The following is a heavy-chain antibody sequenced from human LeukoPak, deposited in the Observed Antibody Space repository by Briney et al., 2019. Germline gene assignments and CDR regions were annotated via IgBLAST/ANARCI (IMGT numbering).Heavy chain of an antibody. V-gene: IGHV1-69*06. J-gene: IGHJ5*02. CDR1: GDTFTTYA. D-gene: IGHD2-8*01. CDR3: ARAGIPGYCTNVTCSNWLDP. Sequence: SVKVSCKASGDTFTTYAIIWVRQAPGQGLGWMGGIIPMFDTPNYAQRLQGRATITADKSTKTAYMELTSLRSEDTAVYYCARAGIPGYCTNVTCSNWLDPWGQGTLVTVSS. CDR2: IIPMFDTP.